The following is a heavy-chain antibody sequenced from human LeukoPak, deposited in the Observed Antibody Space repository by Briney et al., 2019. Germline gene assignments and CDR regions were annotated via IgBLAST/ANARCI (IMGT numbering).Heavy chain of an antibody. CDR3: ARAPISSVWFGELFY. J-gene: IGHJ4*02. CDR2: IYTSGST. D-gene: IGHD3-10*01. V-gene: IGHV4-38-2*02. Sequence: SETLSLTCTVSNYSINSGYYWGWVRQSPGKGLEWIGRIYTSGSTNYNPSLKSRVTMSVDTSKNQFSLKLSSVTAADTAVYYCARAPISSVWFGELFYWGQGTLVTVSS. CDR1: NYSINSGYY.